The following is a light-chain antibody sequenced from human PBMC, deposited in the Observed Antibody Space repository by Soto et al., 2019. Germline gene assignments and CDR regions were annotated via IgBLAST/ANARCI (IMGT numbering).Light chain of an antibody. V-gene: IGKV1-39*01. CDR3: QQYNSYSWT. Sequence: DIQMTQSPSSLSASVGDRVTITCRASQSISSYLNWYQQKPGKAPKLLIYAASSLQSGVPSRFSGSGSGTEFTLTISSLQPDDFATYYCQQYNSYSWTFGLGTKVDI. CDR1: QSISSY. CDR2: AAS. J-gene: IGKJ1*01.